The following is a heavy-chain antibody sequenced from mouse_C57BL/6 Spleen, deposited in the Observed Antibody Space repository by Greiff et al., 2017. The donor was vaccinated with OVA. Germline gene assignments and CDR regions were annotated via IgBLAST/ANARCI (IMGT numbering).Heavy chain of an antibody. CDR3: ARRELGQIDY. CDR2: INPNNGGT. CDR1: GYTFTDYY. V-gene: IGHV1-26*01. Sequence: EVQLQQSGPELVKPGASVKISCKASGYTFTDYYMNWVKQSHGKSLEWIGDINPNNGGTSYNQKFKGKATLTVDKSSSTAYMELRSLTSEDSAGYYCARRELGQIDYWGQGTTLTVSS. J-gene: IGHJ2*01. D-gene: IGHD4-1*01.